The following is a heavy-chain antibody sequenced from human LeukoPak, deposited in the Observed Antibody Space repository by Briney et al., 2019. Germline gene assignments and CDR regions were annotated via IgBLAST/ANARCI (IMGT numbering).Heavy chain of an antibody. V-gene: IGHV3-21*01. Sequence: PGGSLRLSCAASGFTFSSYIMNWVRQAPGKGLEWVASIGRNSTYIHYADSVKGRFTISRDNARNSLFLQMNSLRAEDTAIYYCASDEGNYFDYWGQGTLVTVSS. CDR3: ASDEGNYFDY. CDR2: IGRNSTYI. J-gene: IGHJ4*02. CDR1: GFTFSSYI.